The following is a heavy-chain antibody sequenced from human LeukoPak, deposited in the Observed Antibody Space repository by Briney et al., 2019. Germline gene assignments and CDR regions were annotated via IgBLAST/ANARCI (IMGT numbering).Heavy chain of an antibody. CDR2: IKSKTDGGTT. J-gene: IGHJ4*02. CDR1: GFTFSNSW. CDR3: MTDRLLWFGGFLGY. Sequence: GGSLRLSCAASGFTFSNSWMSWVRQAPGKGLEWVGRIKSKTDGGTTDYAAPVKGRFTISRDDSKNTLYLQMNSLKTEDTAVYYCMTDRLLWFGGFLGYWGQGTLVTVSS. D-gene: IGHD3-10*01. V-gene: IGHV3-15*01.